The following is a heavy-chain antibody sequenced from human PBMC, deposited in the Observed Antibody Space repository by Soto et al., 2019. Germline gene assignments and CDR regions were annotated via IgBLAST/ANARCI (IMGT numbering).Heavy chain of an antibody. CDR3: AKENPDYYDSSGYFSAYYYGMDV. D-gene: IGHD3-22*01. CDR1: GFTFSSYA. Sequence: PGGSLRLSCAASGFTFSSYAMSWVRQAPGKGLEWVSAISGSCGSTYYADSVKCRFTISRDNSKNTLYLQMNSLRAEDTAVYYCAKENPDYYDSSGYFSAYYYGMDVWGQGTTVTVSS. CDR2: ISGSCGST. V-gene: IGHV3-23*01. J-gene: IGHJ6*02.